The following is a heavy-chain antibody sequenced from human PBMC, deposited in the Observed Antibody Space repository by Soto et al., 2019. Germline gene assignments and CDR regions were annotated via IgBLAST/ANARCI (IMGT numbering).Heavy chain of an antibody. CDR3: ARGDSTDCSNGVCSFFYNHDMDV. J-gene: IGHJ6*02. V-gene: IGHV1-2*04. Sequence: ASGKPCCKDSGNRITDNVIQWGRQASGQGLEWLGRINPKSGGTSTAQKFQGWVTMTTDTSISTASMELTRLTSDDTAIYYCARGDSTDCSNGVCSFFYNHDMDVWGQ. CDR1: GNRITDNV. CDR2: INPKSGGT. D-gene: IGHD2-8*01.